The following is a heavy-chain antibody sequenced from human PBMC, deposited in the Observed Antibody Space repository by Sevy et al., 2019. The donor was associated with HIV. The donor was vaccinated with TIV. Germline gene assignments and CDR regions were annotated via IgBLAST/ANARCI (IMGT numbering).Heavy chain of an antibody. CDR2: ISHSGGAI. D-gene: IGHD4-17*01. CDR1: GFIFSRYE. Sequence: GGSLRLSCAASGFIFSRYEMNWVRQAPGKGLEWVSYISHSGGAINYADSVKGRFTVSTDNAKNSLYLQMDSLRAEDTAVYYCARDLPPSATTVAHFDYWGQGTLVTVSS. V-gene: IGHV3-48*03. J-gene: IGHJ4*02. CDR3: ARDLPPSATTVAHFDY.